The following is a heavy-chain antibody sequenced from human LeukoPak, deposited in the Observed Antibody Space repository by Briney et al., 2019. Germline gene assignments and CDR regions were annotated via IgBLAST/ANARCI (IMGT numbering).Heavy chain of an antibody. CDR3: ARSGAKLLWFGARYYFDY. Sequence: ASVKVSCKASGYTFTSYDINWVRQATGQGLEWMGWMNPNSGNTGYAQKFRGRVTITRNTSISTAYMELSSLRSEDTAVYYCARSGAKLLWFGARYYFDYWGQGTLVTVSS. CDR2: MNPNSGNT. CDR1: GYTFTSYD. J-gene: IGHJ4*02. D-gene: IGHD3-10*01. V-gene: IGHV1-8*03.